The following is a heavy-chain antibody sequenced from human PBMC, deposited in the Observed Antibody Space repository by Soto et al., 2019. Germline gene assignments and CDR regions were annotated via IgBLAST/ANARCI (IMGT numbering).Heavy chain of an antibody. J-gene: IGHJ4*02. V-gene: IGHV3-30-3*01. CDR1: GFTLSSYG. Sequence: QVQLVESGGGVVQPGRSLRLSCAASGFTLSSYGMHWVRQAPGKGLEWVAVISYDGSNKYYADSVKGRFTISRDNSKNTLYLQMNSLRAEDTAVYYCARVNQGSGYYGGYYFDYWGQGTLVTVSS. D-gene: IGHD3-22*01. CDR2: ISYDGSNK. CDR3: ARVNQGSGYYGGYYFDY.